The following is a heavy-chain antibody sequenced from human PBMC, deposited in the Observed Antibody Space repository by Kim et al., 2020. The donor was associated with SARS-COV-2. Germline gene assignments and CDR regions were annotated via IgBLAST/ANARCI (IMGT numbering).Heavy chain of an antibody. Sequence: SETLSLTCTVSGGSISSSSYYWGWIRQPPGKGLEWIGSIYYSGSTYYNPSLKSRVTISVDTSKNQFSLKLSSVTAADTAVYYCARHRGYGSGREENSDYYYYGMDVWGQGTTVTVSS. CDR3: ARHRGYGSGREENSDYYYYGMDV. D-gene: IGHD3-10*01. J-gene: IGHJ6*02. V-gene: IGHV4-39*01. CDR1: GGSISSSSYY. CDR2: IYYSGST.